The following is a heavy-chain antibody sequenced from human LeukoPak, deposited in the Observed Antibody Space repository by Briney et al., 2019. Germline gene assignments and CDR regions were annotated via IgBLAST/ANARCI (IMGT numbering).Heavy chain of an antibody. D-gene: IGHD4-17*01. CDR2: VNHSGYT. V-gene: IGHV4-34*01. Sequence: PSETLSLTCAVSGTSFSSYYWSWIRQPPGKGLEWIGEVNHSGYTNDNPSLKSRVTISVDTSKNQFSLRLRSVTAADTAVYFCARMTTGHDFWGQGTPVTVSS. CDR3: ARMTTGHDF. CDR1: GTSFSSYY. J-gene: IGHJ4*02.